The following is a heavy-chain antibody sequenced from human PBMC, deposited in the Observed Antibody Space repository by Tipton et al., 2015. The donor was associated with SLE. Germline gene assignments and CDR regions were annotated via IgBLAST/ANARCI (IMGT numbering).Heavy chain of an antibody. Sequence: LRLSCAVYGGSFSGYYWSWIRQPPGKGLEWIGEINHSGSTNYNPSLKSRVTISVDTSKNQFSLKLSSVTAADTAVYYCASLTPYSSSWTDRASNWFDPWGQGTLVTVSS. CDR3: ASLTPYSSSWTDRASNWFDP. V-gene: IGHV4-34*01. J-gene: IGHJ5*02. CDR1: GGSFSGYY. D-gene: IGHD6-13*01. CDR2: INHSGST.